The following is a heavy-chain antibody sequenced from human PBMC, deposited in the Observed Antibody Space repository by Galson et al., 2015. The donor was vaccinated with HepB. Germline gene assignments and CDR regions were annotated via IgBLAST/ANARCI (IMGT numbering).Heavy chain of an antibody. V-gene: IGHV3-15*01. CDR3: TTIALRYFDWLSDY. CDR1: GFTFSNAW. D-gene: IGHD3-9*01. J-gene: IGHJ4*02. CDR2: IKSKTDGGTT. Sequence: SLRLSCAASGFTFSNAWMSWVRQAPGKGLEWVGRIKSKTDGGTTDYAAPVKGRFTISRDDSKNTLYLQMNSLKTEDTAVYYCTTIALRYFDWLSDYWGQGTLVTVSS.